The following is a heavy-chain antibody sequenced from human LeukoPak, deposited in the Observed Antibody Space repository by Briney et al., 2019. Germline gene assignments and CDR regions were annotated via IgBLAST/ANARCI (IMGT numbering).Heavy chain of an antibody. V-gene: IGHV4-39*01. D-gene: IGHD6-19*01. Sequence: PSETLSLTCTVSGGSISSSDYYWGWIRQPPGKGPEWIGSIYYSWSTYYNPYLKSLITISVDTSKSQFSLKLRSVTTADTAVYYCARKYRSSPYYFDYWGQGTLVTVSS. CDR3: ARKYRSSPYYFDY. J-gene: IGHJ4*02. CDR2: IYYSWST. CDR1: GGSISSSDYY.